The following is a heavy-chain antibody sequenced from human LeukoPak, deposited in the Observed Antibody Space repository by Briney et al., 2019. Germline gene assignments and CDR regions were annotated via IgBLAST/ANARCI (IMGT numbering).Heavy chain of an antibody. V-gene: IGHV3-7*03. CDR2: INHNGNVN. D-gene: IGHD5-18*01. CDR3: TTDMILRGYSYGLDY. CDR1: GFTFSSYW. Sequence: GGSLRLSCAASGFTFSSYWMNWARQAPGKGLEWVASINHNGNVNYYVDSVKGRFTISRDNAKNSLYLQMSNLRAEDTAVYYCTTDMILRGYSYGLDYWGQGTLVTVSS. J-gene: IGHJ4*02.